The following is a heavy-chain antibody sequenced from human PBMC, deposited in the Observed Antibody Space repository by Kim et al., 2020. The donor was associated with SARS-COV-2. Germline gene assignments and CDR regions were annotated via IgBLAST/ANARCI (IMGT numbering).Heavy chain of an antibody. V-gene: IGHV4-4*02. D-gene: IGHD3-10*01. Sequence: KSRVTISVDKSKNQFSLKLSSVTAADTAVYYCAKIWFGELDYYYYGMDVWGQGTTVTVSS. CDR3: AKIWFGELDYYYYGMDV. J-gene: IGHJ6*02.